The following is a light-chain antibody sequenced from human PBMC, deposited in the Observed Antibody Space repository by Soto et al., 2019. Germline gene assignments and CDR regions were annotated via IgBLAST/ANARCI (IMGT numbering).Light chain of an antibody. Sequence: QSVLTQPASVSGSPGQSITISCTGTSSDVGFYNYVSWYQQQHPGKAPKLMIYEVDNRPSGVSIRFSGSKSGNTASLTISGLQAEDEADYYCCSYAGSYTWVFGGGTQLTV. CDR2: EVD. J-gene: IGLJ2*01. V-gene: IGLV2-14*01. CDR1: SSDVGFYNY. CDR3: CSYAGSYTWV.